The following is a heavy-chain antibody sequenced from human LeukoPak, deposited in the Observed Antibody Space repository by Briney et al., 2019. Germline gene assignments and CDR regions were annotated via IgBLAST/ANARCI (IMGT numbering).Heavy chain of an antibody. J-gene: IGHJ6*04. V-gene: IGHV1-46*01. Sequence: ASVKVSCKASGYTFTSYYMHWVRQAPGQGLEWMGIINPSGGSTSYAQKFQGRVTMTGDTSTSTVYMELSSLRSEDTAVYYCARGMVRGVIIKPYYYYGMDVWGKGTTVTVSS. D-gene: IGHD3-10*01. CDR2: INPSGGST. CDR1: GYTFTSYY. CDR3: ARGMVRGVIIKPYYYYGMDV.